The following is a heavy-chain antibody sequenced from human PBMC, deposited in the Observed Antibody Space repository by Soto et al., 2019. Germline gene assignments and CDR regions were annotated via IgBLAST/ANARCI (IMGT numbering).Heavy chain of an antibody. V-gene: IGHV4-59*01. CDR1: GGSISSYY. D-gene: IGHD2-8*01. J-gene: IGHJ6*02. CDR2: IYYSGST. Sequence: SETLSLTCTVSGGSISSYYWSWIRQPPGKGLEWIGYIYYSGSTNYNPSLKSRVTISVDTSKNQFSLKLSSVTAADTAVYYCARDEVPRGTNGYYYYGMDVWGQGTTVTVSS. CDR3: ARDEVPRGTNGYYYYGMDV.